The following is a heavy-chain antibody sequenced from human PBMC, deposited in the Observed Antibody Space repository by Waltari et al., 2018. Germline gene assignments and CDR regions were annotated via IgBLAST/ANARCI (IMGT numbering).Heavy chain of an antibody. CDR2: IGFVCIKI. D-gene: IGHD4-17*01. V-gene: IGHV3-30*02. CDR3: AKDGDYSLTEYDAFDV. Sequence: AQLLESGGGVVKPGRSLRLSCAASGFIFSSHGMHWVRQTSGKGREVVSFIGFVCIKIFDADSVRCRFTISRDNSNNILFLQMNSLRPEDSGVYYCAKDGDYSLTEYDAFDVWGQGTVVTVSP. CDR1: GFIFSSHG. J-gene: IGHJ3*01.